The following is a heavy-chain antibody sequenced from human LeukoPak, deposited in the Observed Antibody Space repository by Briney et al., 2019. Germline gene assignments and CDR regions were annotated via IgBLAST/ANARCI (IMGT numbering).Heavy chain of an antibody. J-gene: IGHJ5*02. CDR2: IYHSGST. V-gene: IGHV4-38-2*02. CDR1: AYSISSGYY. CDR3: ARVPGPNWFDP. Sequence: SETLSLTCTVSAYSISSGYYWGWIRQPPGKGLEWIGSIYHSGSTYYNSSLQSRVTISVDTSKNQFSLKLSTVTAADTAMYYCARVPGPNWFDPWGQGTLVTVSS.